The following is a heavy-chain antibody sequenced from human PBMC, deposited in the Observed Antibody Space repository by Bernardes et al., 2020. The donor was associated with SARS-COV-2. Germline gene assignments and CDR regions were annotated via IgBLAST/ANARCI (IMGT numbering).Heavy chain of an antibody. CDR3: ARGMVRDDYFQY. D-gene: IGHD3-10*01. CDR1: GFTVSSNY. J-gene: IGHJ4*02. CDR2: IYSGGST. V-gene: IGHV3-66*02. Sequence: GGSLRLSCAASGFTVSSNYMSWVRQAPGKGLEWVSVIYSGGSTYYTDSVKGRFTISRDNSKNTLFLQMNSLRAEDTAVYYCARGMVRDDYFQYWGQGTLVTVSS.